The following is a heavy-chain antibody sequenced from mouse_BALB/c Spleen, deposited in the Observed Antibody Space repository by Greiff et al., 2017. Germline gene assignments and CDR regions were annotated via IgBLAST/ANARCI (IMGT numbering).Heavy chain of an antibody. CDR1: GFTFTDYY. J-gene: IGHJ2*01. Sequence: EVKLVESGGGLVQPGGSLRLSCATSGFTFTDYYMSWVRQPPGKALEWLGFIRNKANGYTTEYSASVKGRFTISRDNSQSILYLQMNTLRAEDSATYYCARVYGNCLFDYWGQGTTLTVSS. CDR3: ARVYGNCLFDY. V-gene: IGHV7-3*02. D-gene: IGHD2-1*01. CDR2: IRNKANGYTT.